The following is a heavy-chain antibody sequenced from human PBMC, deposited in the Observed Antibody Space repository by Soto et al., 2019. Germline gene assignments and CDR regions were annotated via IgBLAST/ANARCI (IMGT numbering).Heavy chain of an antibody. J-gene: IGHJ5*02. CDR3: ARDMYSSDYFVKWFEP. D-gene: IGHD6-19*01. Sequence: QVRLVESGGGVVQPGRSLRLSCTAYGSSFSSYAMYWFRQPPGKGLEWVAVISHDGINKHYADSVKGRVTVSRDNSNHSLDLQLNSLRGEDTAMYYCARDMYSSDYFVKWFEPWGQGTLVTVSS. V-gene: IGHV3-30-3*01. CDR1: GSSFSSYA. CDR2: ISHDGINK.